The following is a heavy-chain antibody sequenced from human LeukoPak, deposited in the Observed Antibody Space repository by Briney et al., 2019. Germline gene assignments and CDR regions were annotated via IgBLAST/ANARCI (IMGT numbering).Heavy chain of an antibody. J-gene: IGHJ4*02. CDR1: GGSISSGGYY. CDR2: IYYSGST. D-gene: IGHD6-19*01. CDR3: ARRGSGIAVAD. Sequence: SETLSLTCTVSGGSISSGGYYWSWLRQHPGKGLEWIGYIYYSGSTYYNPSLKSRVTISVDTSKNQFSLKLSSVTAADTAVYYCARRGSGIAVADWGQGTLVTVSS. V-gene: IGHV4-31*03.